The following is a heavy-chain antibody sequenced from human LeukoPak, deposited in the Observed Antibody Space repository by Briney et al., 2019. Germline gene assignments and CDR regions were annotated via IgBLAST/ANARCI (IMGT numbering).Heavy chain of an antibody. CDR3: ARDSNYDSSGFQNHDAFDI. D-gene: IGHD3-22*01. CDR2: ISAYNGNT. Sequence: ASVKVSCKASGYTFTSYGISWVRQAPGQGLERMGWISAYNGNTNYAQKLQGRVTMTTDTSTSTAYMELRSLRSDDTAVYYCARDSNYDSSGFQNHDAFDIWGQGTMVTVSS. CDR1: GYTFTSYG. V-gene: IGHV1-18*01. J-gene: IGHJ3*02.